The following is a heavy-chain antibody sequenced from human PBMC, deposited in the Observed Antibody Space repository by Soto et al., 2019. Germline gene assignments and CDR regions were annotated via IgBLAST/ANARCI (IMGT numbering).Heavy chain of an antibody. J-gene: IGHJ4*02. CDR2: INPNVGST. CDR3: TRGLASGDY. Sequence: QVQLVQPGAEVKKPGASVKFSCKASGYIFTNFYLHWVRQAPGQGLEWIGIINPNVGSTNYAQNFQGRVTMTRDTSTSTVYMDLSSLRSEDTAVYYCTRGLASGDYWGQGTLITVSS. CDR1: GYIFTNFY. D-gene: IGHD6-6*01. V-gene: IGHV1-46*03.